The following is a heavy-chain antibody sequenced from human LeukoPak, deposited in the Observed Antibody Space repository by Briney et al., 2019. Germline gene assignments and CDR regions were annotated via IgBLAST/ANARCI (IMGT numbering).Heavy chain of an antibody. CDR3: ARETPRRGETRDGYR. CDR1: GFTFRSYW. CDR2: IKEDGSET. D-gene: IGHD5-24*01. Sequence: GGSPRLSCAASGFTFRSYWMNWVRQVPGKGLECLANIKEDGSETYYADSVKGRFTISRDNPKNLLFLQINSLRVEDTAVYYCARETPRRGETRDGYRWGQGTLVTVSS. J-gene: IGHJ4*02. V-gene: IGHV3-7*01.